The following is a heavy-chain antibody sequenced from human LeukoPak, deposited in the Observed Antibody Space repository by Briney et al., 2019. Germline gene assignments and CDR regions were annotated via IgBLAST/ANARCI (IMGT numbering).Heavy chain of an antibody. D-gene: IGHD4-17*01. CDR1: GGSINRSYYY. Sequence: SETLSLTCTVSGGSINRSYYYWGWIRQPPGQGLELIGSIYYSGNTYYNPSLKSRVTISVDTSKNQFSLKLSSVTAADTAVYYCARLMTTVTSEYWGQGTLVTVSS. CDR2: IYYSGNT. CDR3: ARLMTTVTSEY. V-gene: IGHV4-39*01. J-gene: IGHJ4*02.